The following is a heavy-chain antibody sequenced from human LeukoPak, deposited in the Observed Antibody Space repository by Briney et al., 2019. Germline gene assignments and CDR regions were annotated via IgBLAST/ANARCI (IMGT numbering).Heavy chain of an antibody. J-gene: IGHJ6*04. CDR1: GFTFSSCA. CDR2: ISSNGGST. V-gene: IGHV3-64D*06. Sequence: GGSLRLSCSASGFTFSSCAMHWVRQAPGKGLEYVSAISSNGGSTYYADSVKGRFTISRDNSKNTLYLQMSSLRAEDTAVYYCVKGYDILTGYNYYYYGMDVWGKGTTVTVSS. CDR3: VKGYDILTGYNYYYYGMDV. D-gene: IGHD3-9*01.